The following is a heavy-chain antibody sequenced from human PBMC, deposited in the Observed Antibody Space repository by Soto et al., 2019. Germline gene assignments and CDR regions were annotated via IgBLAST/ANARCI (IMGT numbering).Heavy chain of an antibody. CDR3: ARDKVGIAEACYDYGIDV. D-gene: IGHD6-13*01. Sequence: VGYLRLSCAASEFTLSSYEMNWVRQAPGKGLEWVSYISSSGSTIYYAESVKGRFTISRDNAKNSLYLQMNSLRAEDTAVYYCARDKVGIAEACYDYGIDVWGQGTAVTVS. J-gene: IGHJ6*02. V-gene: IGHV3-48*03. CDR1: EFTLSSYE. CDR2: ISSSGSTI.